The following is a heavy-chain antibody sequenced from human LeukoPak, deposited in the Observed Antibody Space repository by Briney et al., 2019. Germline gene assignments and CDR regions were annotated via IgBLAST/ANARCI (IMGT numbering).Heavy chain of an antibody. J-gene: IGHJ6*02. V-gene: IGHV5-51*01. CDR2: IYPGDSDT. D-gene: IGHD2-2*01. CDR3: ARETLFRYCSSTSCPDGTYYYYGMDV. Sequence: GESLKISCKGSGYSFTSYWIGWVRQMPGKGLEWMGIIYPGDSDTRYSPPFQGQVTISADKSISTAYLQWSSLKASDTAMYYCARETLFRYCSSTSCPDGTYYYYGMDVWGQGTTVTVSS. CDR1: GYSFTSYW.